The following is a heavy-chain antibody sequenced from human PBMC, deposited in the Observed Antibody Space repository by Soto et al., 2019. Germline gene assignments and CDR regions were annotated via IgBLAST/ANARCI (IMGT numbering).Heavy chain of an antibody. CDR2: IYYSGST. V-gene: IGHV4-31*03. Sequence: QVQLQESGPGLVKPSQTLSLPCTVSGGSISSGGYYWSWIRQHPGKGLEWLGYIYYSGSTYYNPSLKSRVTISVDTSKNQFSLKLSSVTAADTAVYYCARNYDFWCGLTASWFDPWGQGTLVTVCS. CDR1: GGSISSGGYY. CDR3: ARNYDFWCGLTASWFDP. D-gene: IGHD3-3*01. J-gene: IGHJ5*02.